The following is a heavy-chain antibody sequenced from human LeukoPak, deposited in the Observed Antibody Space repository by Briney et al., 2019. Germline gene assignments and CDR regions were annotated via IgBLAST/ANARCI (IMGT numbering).Heavy chain of an antibody. Sequence: PGGSLRLSCAASGFTFSSYAMSWVRQAPGKGVEWVSAISGSGGSTYYADSVKGRFTISRDNSKNTLYLQMNSLRAEDTAVYYCASYSSSWYMFFDYWGQGTLVTVSS. CDR2: ISGSGGST. D-gene: IGHD6-13*01. V-gene: IGHV3-23*01. J-gene: IGHJ4*02. CDR1: GFTFSSYA. CDR3: ASYSSSWYMFFDY.